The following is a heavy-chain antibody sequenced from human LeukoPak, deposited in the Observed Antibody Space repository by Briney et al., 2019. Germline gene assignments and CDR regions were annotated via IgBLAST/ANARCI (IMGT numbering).Heavy chain of an antibody. V-gene: IGHV3-15*01. J-gene: IGHJ4*02. CDR1: GSGFTFGNFA. Sequence: PGGSLRLSCEASGSGFTFGNFALSWVRQAPGKGLEWVGRIKSKTDGGTTDYAAPVKGRFTISRDDSKNTLYLQMNSLKTEDTAVYYCTTDSLYRMYYYDSSGYYSFDYWGQGTLVTVSS. CDR2: IKSKTDGGTT. D-gene: IGHD3-22*01. CDR3: TTDSLYRMYYYDSSGYYSFDY.